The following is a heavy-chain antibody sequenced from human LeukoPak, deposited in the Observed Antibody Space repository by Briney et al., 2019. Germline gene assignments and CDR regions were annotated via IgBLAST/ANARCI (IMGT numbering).Heavy chain of an antibody. CDR1: GGTFSSYA. V-gene: IGHV1-2*02. CDR2: INPNSGDT. CDR3: ARGGSTSSDY. Sequence: GSSVKVSCKASGGTFSSYAISWVRQAPGQGPEWMGWINPNSGDTASAQKFQGRVTVTRDTSIATVYMELSRLRSDDTAVYYCARGGSTSSDYWGQGTLVSVSS. D-gene: IGHD6-6*01. J-gene: IGHJ4*02.